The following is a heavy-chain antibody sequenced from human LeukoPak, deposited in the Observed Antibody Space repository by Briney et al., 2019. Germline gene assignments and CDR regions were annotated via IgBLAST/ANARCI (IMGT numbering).Heavy chain of an antibody. J-gene: IGHJ4*02. CDR3: ARSSSSTLY. V-gene: IGHV3-48*02. CDR1: GFTFSTYN. Sequence: XGSLRLSCAASGFTFSTYNMNWVRQAPGKGLEWVSYISSSSSTIYYADSVKGRFTISRDNAKNSLYLQMISLRDEDTAVYYCARSSSSTLYWGQGTLVTVSS. CDR2: ISSSSSTI.